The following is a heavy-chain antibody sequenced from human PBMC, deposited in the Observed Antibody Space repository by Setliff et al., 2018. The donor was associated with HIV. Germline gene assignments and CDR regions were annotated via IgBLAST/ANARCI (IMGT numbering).Heavy chain of an antibody. CDR3: AREPSPSQWQPLYFDV. J-gene: IGHJ4*02. CDR2: IYTSGIT. Sequence: SETLSLTCNVSGASTNAYLLSWVRHPAGKGLEWIGHIYTSGITNHNPSLKSRVTMSLDTSKEQFSLRLRSVTAADTAIYYCAREPSPSQWQPLYFDVWGRGILVTVSS. D-gene: IGHD6-19*01. CDR1: GASTNAYL. V-gene: IGHV4-4*07.